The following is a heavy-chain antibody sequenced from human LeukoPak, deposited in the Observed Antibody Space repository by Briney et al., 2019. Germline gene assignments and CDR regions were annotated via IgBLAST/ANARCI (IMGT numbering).Heavy chain of an antibody. V-gene: IGHV4-59*01. D-gene: IGHD3-10*01. J-gene: IGHJ6*02. CDR2: IYYSGST. CDR1: GGSISSYY. Sequence: SETLSLTCTVSGGSISSYYWSWIRQPPGKGLEWIGYIYYSGSTNYNPSLKSRVTISVDTSKNQFSLKLSSVTAADTAVYYCARSRGRYYYYGMDVWGQGTTVTVSS. CDR3: ARSRGRYYYYGMDV.